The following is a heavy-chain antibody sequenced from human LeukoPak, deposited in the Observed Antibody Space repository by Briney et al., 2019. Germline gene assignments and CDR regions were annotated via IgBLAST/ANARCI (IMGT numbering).Heavy chain of an antibody. CDR1: GGTFSSYA. D-gene: IGHD3-10*01. CDR3: ARDRAPEFRAFDI. CDR2: IIPILGIA. J-gene: IGHJ3*02. Sequence: SVKVSCKASGGTFSSYAISWVRQAPGQGFEWMGRIIPILGIASYAQKFQGRVTITADKSTSTAYMELSSLRSEDTAVYYCARDRAPEFRAFDIWGQGTMVTVSS. V-gene: IGHV1-69*04.